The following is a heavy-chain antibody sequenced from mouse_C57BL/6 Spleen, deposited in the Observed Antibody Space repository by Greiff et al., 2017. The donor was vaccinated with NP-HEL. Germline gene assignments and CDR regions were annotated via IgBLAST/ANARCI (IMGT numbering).Heavy chain of an antibody. Sequence: QVQLQQSGAELVRPGASVKLSCKASGYTFTDYYINWVKQRPGQGLEWIARIYPGSGNTYYNEKFKGKATLTAEKSPSTAYMQLSSLTSEDSAVYFCARYYGYDVAWFAYWGQGTLVTVSA. V-gene: IGHV1-76*01. D-gene: IGHD2-2*01. J-gene: IGHJ3*01. CDR2: IYPGSGNT. CDR3: ARYYGYDVAWFAY. CDR1: GYTFTDYY.